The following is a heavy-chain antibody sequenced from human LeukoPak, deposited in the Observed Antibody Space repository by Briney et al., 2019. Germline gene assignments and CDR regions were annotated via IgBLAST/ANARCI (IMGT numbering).Heavy chain of an antibody. D-gene: IGHD4/OR15-4a*01. CDR3: VRAAPLMVADPLDY. CDR2: INSRGTTI. J-gene: IGHJ4*02. V-gene: IGHV3-74*01. CDR1: GFTFSSYW. Sequence: GGSLRLSCSGPGFTFSSYWMHWVRQAPGKGLVWVARINSRGTTITYADSVKGRFTISRDNTKSTLFLQLNSLRAEDTAVYYCVRAAPLMVADPLDYWGQGTLVTVSS.